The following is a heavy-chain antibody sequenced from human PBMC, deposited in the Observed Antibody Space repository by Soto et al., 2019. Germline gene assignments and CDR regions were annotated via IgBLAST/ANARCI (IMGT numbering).Heavy chain of an antibody. CDR3: ARHENEVEGFDWLLYPLGLLDY. CDR1: GGSISSSSYY. CDR2: IYYSGST. D-gene: IGHD3-9*01. J-gene: IGHJ4*02. Sequence: PSETLSLTCTVSGGSISSSSYYWGWIRQPPGKGLEWIGSIYYSGSTYYNPSLKSRVTISVDTSKNQFSLKLSSVTAADTAVYYCARHENEVEGFDWLLYPLGLLDYWGQGTPVTVSS. V-gene: IGHV4-39*01.